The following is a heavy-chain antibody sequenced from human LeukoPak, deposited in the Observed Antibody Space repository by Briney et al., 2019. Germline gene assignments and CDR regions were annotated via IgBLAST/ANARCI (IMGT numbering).Heavy chain of an antibody. V-gene: IGHV3-23*01. D-gene: IGHD3-9*01. CDR1: GFIFRNYA. Sequence: GGSLRLSCAASGFIFRNYAMSWVRQAPGKGLEWVSAITGSRDTTYYADSVKGRFTISRDNSKNTLYVEMNTLRAEDTAVYYCAKWGGYDILTGYYVSDFWGQGTLVTVSS. CDR3: AKWGGYDILTGYYVSDF. J-gene: IGHJ4*02. CDR2: ITGSRDTT.